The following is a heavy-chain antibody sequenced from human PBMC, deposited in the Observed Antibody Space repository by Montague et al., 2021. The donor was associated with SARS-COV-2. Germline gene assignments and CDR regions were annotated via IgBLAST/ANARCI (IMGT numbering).Heavy chain of an antibody. CDR2: IGSGGGT. V-gene: IGHV3-53*01. Sequence: SLRLSCAASGFSVSSNYLNWVRQAPGKGLEWVSFIGSGGGTYYADSVKGRFTISGDTSRNTLYLQMNSLRAEDTAVYYCAKGGAQGYRSFDYWGQGTLVIVSS. CDR3: AKGGAQGYRSFDY. CDR1: GFSVSSNY. D-gene: IGHD1-26*01. J-gene: IGHJ4*02.